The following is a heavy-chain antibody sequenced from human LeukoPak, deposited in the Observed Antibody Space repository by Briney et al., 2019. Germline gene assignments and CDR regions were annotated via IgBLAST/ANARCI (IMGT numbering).Heavy chain of an antibody. V-gene: IGHV3-21*01. CDR2: SSSSSSYI. D-gene: IGHD3-10*01. CDR1: GFTFSSYS. CDR3: ARDAVLNYYGSGSYLDY. Sequence: PGGSLRLSCAASGFTFSSYSMNWVRKAPGKGLEWVSSSSSSSSYIYYADSVKGRFTISRDNAKNSLYLQMNSLRAEDTAVYYCARDAVLNYYGSGSYLDYWGQGTLVTVSS. J-gene: IGHJ4*02.